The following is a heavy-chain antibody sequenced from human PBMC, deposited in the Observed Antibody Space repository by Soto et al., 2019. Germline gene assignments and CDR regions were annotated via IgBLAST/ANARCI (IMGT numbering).Heavy chain of an antibody. J-gene: IGHJ4*02. CDR2: FSATSENT. D-gene: IGHD6-19*01. CDR3: AKARDQQWVRLPFDY. CDR1: GFCFRSYT. V-gene: IGHV3-23*01. Sequence: EVQLLVSGGGLVQPGGSLRVSCVGSGFCFRSYTMTWVRQAPGNGLEWVSSFSATSENTYYADSVRGRFTISRDNSKNTLFLQMNSLTAEDTAMYYCAKARDQQWVRLPFDYWGQGILVIVSS.